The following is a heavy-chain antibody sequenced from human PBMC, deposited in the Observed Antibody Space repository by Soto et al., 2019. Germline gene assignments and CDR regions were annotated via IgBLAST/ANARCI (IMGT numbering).Heavy chain of an antibody. CDR2: ASPSGTT. CDR3: ARDRGSYGMDV. Sequence: QVQLQESGPGLVKPSQTLSLTCTVSGDSISVGYYWSWIRQHPGKGLEWIGYASPSGTTYYNPSLKSRVSISTDTSKNQFSLEVSSVTAADTAVYYCARDRGSYGMDVWGQGTTVTVSS. J-gene: IGHJ6*02. CDR1: GDSISVGYY. V-gene: IGHV4-31*03.